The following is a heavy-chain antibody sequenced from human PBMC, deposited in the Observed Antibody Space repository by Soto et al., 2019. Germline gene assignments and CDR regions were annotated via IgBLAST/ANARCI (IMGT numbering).Heavy chain of an antibody. CDR2: SNAAKGNT. J-gene: IGHJ4*02. Sequence: QVQLVQSGAEVKKPGASVKVSCKASGYTFTSYAMHWVRQAPGQRIEWMGWSNAAKGNTKYSQKIHGRVTITRDTSASTAYMELSSLRSEDTAVYYCASGSGLTYFDYWGQGTLVTVSS. D-gene: IGHD3-10*01. CDR3: ASGSGLTYFDY. V-gene: IGHV1-3*01. CDR1: GYTFTSYA.